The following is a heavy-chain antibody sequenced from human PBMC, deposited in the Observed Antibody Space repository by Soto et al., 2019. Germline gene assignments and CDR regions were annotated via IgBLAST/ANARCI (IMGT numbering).Heavy chain of an antibody. V-gene: IGHV1-2*04. CDR3: ARDLGKTHYYGLDV. CDR1: GYTFTGYY. Sequence: GASVKVSCKASGYTFTGYYIHWVRQAPGQGLEWMGWINPNSGGTNYAQKFQGWVTLTRDTSISTAYLELSRLRSDDTAVYYWARDLGKTHYYGLDVWGQGTTVTVSS. CDR2: INPNSGGT. J-gene: IGHJ6*02.